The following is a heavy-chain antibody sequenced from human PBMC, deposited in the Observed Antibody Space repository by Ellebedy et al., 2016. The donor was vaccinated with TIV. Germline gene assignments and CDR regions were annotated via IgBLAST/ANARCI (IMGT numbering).Heavy chain of an antibody. Sequence: GGSLRLXXAASGFTFCDYYMSWIRQAPGKGLEWVSYISSSGSTIYYADSVKGRFTISRDNAKNSLYLQMNSLRAEDTAVYYCARDSDMNWFDPWGQGTLVTVSS. J-gene: IGHJ5*02. V-gene: IGHV3-11*01. CDR3: ARDSDMNWFDP. CDR1: GFTFCDYY. CDR2: ISSSGSTI. D-gene: IGHD3-9*01.